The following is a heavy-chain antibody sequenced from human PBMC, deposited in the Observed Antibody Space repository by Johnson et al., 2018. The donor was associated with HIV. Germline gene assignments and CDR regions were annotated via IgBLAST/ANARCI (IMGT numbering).Heavy chain of an antibody. CDR2: IKQDGSEK. CDR3: ATAAAGLDAFDV. D-gene: IGHD6-13*01. CDR1: GFSFSNYW. J-gene: IGHJ3*01. Sequence: VQVVESGGGLVKPGGSLRLSCAASGFSFSNYWMSWVRQAPGKGLEWVANIKQDGSEKYYVDSVKGRFTISRDNAKKSLYLQMNSLRAEETAVYYCATAAAGLDAFDVWGQGTMVTVSS. V-gene: IGHV3-7*05.